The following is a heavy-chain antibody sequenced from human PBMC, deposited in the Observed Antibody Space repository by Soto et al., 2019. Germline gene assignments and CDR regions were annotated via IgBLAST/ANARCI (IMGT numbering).Heavy chain of an antibody. D-gene: IGHD6-19*01. CDR1: SCTVTIYG. CDR3: ASQTAVAGSYYLAY. J-gene: IGHJ4*02. CDR2: ISAYNGNT. V-gene: IGHV1-18*01. Sequence: VASNASSCTVTIYGISWVRQATGQGLEWMGWISAYNGNTNDEQKLRGRVTMTTDTSTSTAYMELRSLRSDDTAVYYRASQTAVAGSYYLAYWGQGTLVPVSS.